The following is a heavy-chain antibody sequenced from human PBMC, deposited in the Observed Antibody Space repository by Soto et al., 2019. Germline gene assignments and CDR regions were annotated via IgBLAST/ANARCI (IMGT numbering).Heavy chain of an antibody. V-gene: IGHV3-21*01. Sequence: GGSLRLSCAASGFTFSSYSMNWVRQAPGKGLEWVSSISSSSSYIYYADSVKGRFTISRNNAKNSLYLQMNSLRAEDTAVYYCARDRSKWELLKHDYWGQGTLVTVSS. CDR1: GFTFSSYS. CDR2: ISSSSSYI. CDR3: ARDRSKWELLKHDY. D-gene: IGHD1-26*01. J-gene: IGHJ4*02.